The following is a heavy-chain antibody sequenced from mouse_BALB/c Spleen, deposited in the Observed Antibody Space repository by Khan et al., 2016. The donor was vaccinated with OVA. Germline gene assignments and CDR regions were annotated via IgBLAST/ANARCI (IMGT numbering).Heavy chain of an antibody. V-gene: IGHV2-2*02. CDR1: GFSLSSYG. CDR2: IWSGGVT. J-gene: IGHJ3*01. CDR3: VRKYDYDEGLTY. Sequence: QMQLKQSGPGLVQPSQSLSITCTVSGFSLSSYGVHWVRQSPGKGLEWLGVIWSGGVTDYNAAFLSRLSISKANSKSQAFLKMNSLPANDTAIYYCVRKYDYDEGLTYWGQGTLVTVSA. D-gene: IGHD2-4*01.